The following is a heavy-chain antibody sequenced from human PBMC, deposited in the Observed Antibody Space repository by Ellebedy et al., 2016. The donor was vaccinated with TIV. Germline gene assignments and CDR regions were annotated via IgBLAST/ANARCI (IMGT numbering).Heavy chain of an antibody. CDR1: GYIFTDHR. V-gene: IGHV1-2*02. CDR3: ARDRMGSYEY. J-gene: IGHJ4*02. D-gene: IGHD3-10*01. Sequence: AASVKVSCKASGYIFTDHRVDWVRQAPGQGLEWMGWINPKTGDIHYVQRFQGRVTMTRDTSITTVNMELDRLTSDDTAVYYCARDRMGSYEYWGQGTRVTVSS. CDR2: INPKTGDI.